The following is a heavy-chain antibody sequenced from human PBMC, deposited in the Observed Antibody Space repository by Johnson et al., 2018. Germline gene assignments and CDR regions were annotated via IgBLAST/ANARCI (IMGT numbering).Heavy chain of an antibody. V-gene: IGHV3-30*18. CDR1: GFSFSNYG. CDR2: ISFDGRNN. D-gene: IGHD6-19*01. J-gene: IGHJ4*02. Sequence: QVQLVESGGGVVQPGRSLRLSCAASGFSFSNYGMHWVRQAPGQGLEWVAHISFDGRNNYYGDSVKGRFAISRDNSKNTLHLQMNSLRPEDTAVYFCAKDRRYISASYGSFYFDYWGQGTVVTVSS. CDR3: AKDRRYISASYGSFYFDY.